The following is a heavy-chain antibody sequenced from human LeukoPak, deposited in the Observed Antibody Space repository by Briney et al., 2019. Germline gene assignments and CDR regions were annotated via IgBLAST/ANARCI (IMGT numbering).Heavy chain of an antibody. CDR1: GYTFTSYY. CDR2: INPSGGST. Sequence: ASVKVSCKASGYTFTSYYMHWVRQAPGQGLEWMGIINPSGGSTSYAQKFQGRVTMTRDMSTSTVYMELSSLRSEDTAVYYCAKFPSEYTSVDYWGQGTLVTVSS. J-gene: IGHJ4*02. V-gene: IGHV1-46*01. CDR3: AKFPSEYTSVDY. D-gene: IGHD6-6*01.